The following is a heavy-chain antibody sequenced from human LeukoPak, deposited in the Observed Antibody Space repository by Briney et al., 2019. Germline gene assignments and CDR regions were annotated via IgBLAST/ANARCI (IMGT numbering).Heavy chain of an antibody. J-gene: IGHJ5*02. Sequence: GGSLRLSCVASVSSFYSDAMAWVRQAPEKGLEWVSSLSDTGGSTYYADSVKGRFIIYRGNSKNTLYLQMNSLRVEDTALYYCARVDWSGYGIWIGPNWFDPWGQGTLVTVSS. CDR1: VSSFYSDA. CDR2: LSDTGGST. V-gene: IGHV3-23*01. CDR3: ARVDWSGYGIWIGPNWFDP. D-gene: IGHD3-3*01.